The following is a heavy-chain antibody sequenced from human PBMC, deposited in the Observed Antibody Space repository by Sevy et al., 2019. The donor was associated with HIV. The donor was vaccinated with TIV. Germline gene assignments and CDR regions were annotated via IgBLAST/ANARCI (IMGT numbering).Heavy chain of an antibody. CDR2: IYRSGST. CDR1: GGSISSSNW. CDR3: ARSTGVTPNWFDP. Sequence: SETLSLTCAASGGSISSSNWWSWVRQPPGKGLEWIGEIYRSGSTNYNPSLKSRVTISVDKSKNQFSLKLSSVTAADTAVYYCARSTGVTPNWFDPWGQGTLVTVSS. V-gene: IGHV4-4*02. D-gene: IGHD2-8*02. J-gene: IGHJ5*02.